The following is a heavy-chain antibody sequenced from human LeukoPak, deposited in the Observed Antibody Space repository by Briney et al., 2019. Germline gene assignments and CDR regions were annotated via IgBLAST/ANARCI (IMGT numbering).Heavy chain of an antibody. J-gene: IGHJ4*02. Sequence: GASVKVSCKASGYTFTGYYMHWVRQATGQGLEWMGWMNPNSGNTGYAQKFQGRVTMTRNTSISTAYMELSSLRSEDTAVYYCAKDSPNYDILTGYYKFRYFDYWGQGTLVTVSS. CDR1: GYTFTGYY. CDR2: MNPNSGNT. CDR3: AKDSPNYDILTGYYKFRYFDY. D-gene: IGHD3-9*01. V-gene: IGHV1-8*02.